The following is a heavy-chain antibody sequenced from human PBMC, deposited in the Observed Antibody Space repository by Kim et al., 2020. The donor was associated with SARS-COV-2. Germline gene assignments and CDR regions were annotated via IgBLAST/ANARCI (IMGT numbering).Heavy chain of an antibody. CDR2: ISWNSGTI. CDR3: AKDSGMVREDYGMDV. V-gene: IGHV3-9*01. Sequence: GGSLRLSCAASGFTFDDYAMHWVRQAPGKGLEWVSGISWNSGTIGYADSVKGRFTISRDAKNSLYLQMNSLRAEDTALYYCAKDSGMVREDYGMDVWGQGTTVTVSS. J-gene: IGHJ6*02. D-gene: IGHD3-10*01. CDR1: GFTFDDYA.